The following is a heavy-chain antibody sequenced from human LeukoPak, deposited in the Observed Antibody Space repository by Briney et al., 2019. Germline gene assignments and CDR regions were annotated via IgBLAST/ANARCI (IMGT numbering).Heavy chain of an antibody. D-gene: IGHD1-26*01. J-gene: IGHJ4*02. CDR2: IYYSGST. CDR1: GGSISSSSYC. CDR3: ARHLAYYGVGGTFDY. Sequence: SETLSLTCTVSGGSISSSSYCWGWIRQPPGKGLEWIGSIYYSGSTYYNPSLKSRVTISVDTSKNQFSLKLSSVTAADTAVYYCARHLAYYGVGGTFDYWGQGTLVTVSS. V-gene: IGHV4-39*01.